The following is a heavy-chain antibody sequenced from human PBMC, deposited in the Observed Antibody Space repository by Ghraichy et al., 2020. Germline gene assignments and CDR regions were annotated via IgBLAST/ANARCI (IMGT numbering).Heavy chain of an antibody. Sequence: LSLTCVASGFTFSSYAMSWVRQAPGKGLEWVSAISGSGGSTYYADSVKGRFTISRDNSKNTLYLQMNSLRAEDTAVYYCAKDRIRYDSTRYGMDVWGQGTTVTVSS. D-gene: IGHD3-22*01. CDR1: GFTFSSYA. CDR3: AKDRIRYDSTRYGMDV. CDR2: ISGSGGST. V-gene: IGHV3-23*01. J-gene: IGHJ6*02.